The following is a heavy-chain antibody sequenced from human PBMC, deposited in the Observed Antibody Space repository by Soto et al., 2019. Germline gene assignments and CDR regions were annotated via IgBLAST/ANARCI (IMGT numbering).Heavy chain of an antibody. V-gene: IGHV1-69*13. D-gene: IGHD3-22*01. J-gene: IGHJ3*02. Sequence: SVKVSCKASGGPFSSYAISWVRQAPGQGLEWMGGIIPIFGTANYAQKFQGRVTITADESTSTAYMELSSLRSEDTAVYYCARDWDDYYYDSSGPEDSVSAFYIWGQGTMVT. CDR1: GGPFSSYA. CDR2: IIPIFGTA. CDR3: ARDWDDYYYDSSGPEDSVSAFYI.